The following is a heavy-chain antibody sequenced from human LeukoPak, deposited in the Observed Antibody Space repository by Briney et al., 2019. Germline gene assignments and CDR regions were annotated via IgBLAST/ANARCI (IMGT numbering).Heavy chain of an antibody. D-gene: IGHD7-27*01. CDR3: ARDKWGSWY. CDR1: GFTFGGYW. Sequence: GGSLRLSCAASGFTFGGYWMSWVRQAPGKGLEWVANIKHDGSEQYYLDSVKGRFTISRDNAKNTLYLQMNSLRAEDTAVYYCARDKWGSWYWGQGTLVTVSS. V-gene: IGHV3-7*01. CDR2: IKHDGSEQ. J-gene: IGHJ4*02.